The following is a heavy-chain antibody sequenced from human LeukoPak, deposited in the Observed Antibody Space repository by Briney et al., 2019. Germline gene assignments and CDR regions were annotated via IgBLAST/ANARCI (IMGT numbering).Heavy chain of an antibody. CDR3: ARDMGYDSSGLYHFGMDV. CDR1: GFSLSGHW. CDR2: IKSDGSDT. Sequence: GGSLRLSCAASGFSLSGHWMYWVRQVSGEGLVWISRIKSDGSDTTYADSVKGRFTISRDNAKNTLYLQMNSLRAEDTAVYYCARDMGYDSSGLYHFGMDVWGRGTTVTVSS. D-gene: IGHD3-22*01. J-gene: IGHJ6*02. V-gene: IGHV3-74*01.